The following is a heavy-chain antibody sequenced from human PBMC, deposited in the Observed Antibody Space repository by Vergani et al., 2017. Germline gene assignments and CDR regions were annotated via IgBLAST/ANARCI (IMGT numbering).Heavy chain of an antibody. Sequence: QVQLQESGPGLVKPSETLSLTCAVSGYSISSGSYYWSWIRQPAGKGLEWIGYIYYSGSTNYNPSLKSRVTISVDTSKNQFSLKLSSVTAADTAVYYCARVGATRSYYYYYYMDVWGKGTTVTVSS. CDR3: ARVGATRSYYYYYYMDV. CDR1: GYSISSGSYY. D-gene: IGHD1-26*01. V-gene: IGHV4-61*10. CDR2: IYYSGST. J-gene: IGHJ6*03.